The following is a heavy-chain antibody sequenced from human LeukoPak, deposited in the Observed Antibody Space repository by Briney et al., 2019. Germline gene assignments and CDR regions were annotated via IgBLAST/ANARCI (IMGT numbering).Heavy chain of an antibody. V-gene: IGHV3-15*01. CDR2: IKSKTDGGTT. Sequence: GGSLRLSCAASGFTFSNAWMSWARQAPGKGLEWVGRIKSKTDGGTTDYAAPVKGRFTISRDDSKNTLYLQMNSLKTEDTAVYYCTTEVDRLYRSSSGFDYWGQGTLVTVSS. D-gene: IGHD6-13*01. J-gene: IGHJ4*02. CDR3: TTEVDRLYRSSSGFDY. CDR1: GFTFSNAW.